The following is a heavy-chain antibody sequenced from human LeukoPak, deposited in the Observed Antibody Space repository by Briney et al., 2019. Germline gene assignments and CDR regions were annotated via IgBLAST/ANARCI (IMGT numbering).Heavy chain of an antibody. CDR3: ARVANYYGSGSYLGY. Sequence: KPSETLSLTCTVSGGSISSYYWSWIRQPPGKGLEWIGYIYYSGSTNYNPSLKSRVTISVDTSKNQFSLKLSSVTAADTAVYYCARVANYYGSGSYLGYWGQGTLVIVSS. D-gene: IGHD3-10*01. CDR2: IYYSGST. V-gene: IGHV4-59*01. J-gene: IGHJ4*02. CDR1: GGSISSYY.